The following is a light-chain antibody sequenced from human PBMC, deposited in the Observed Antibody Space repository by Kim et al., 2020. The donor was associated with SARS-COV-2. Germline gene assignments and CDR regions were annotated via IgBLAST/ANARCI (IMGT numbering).Light chain of an antibody. CDR1: ETVTSD. CDR2: DAN. V-gene: IGKV3-11*01. J-gene: IGKJ4*01. CDR3: QQRWRWPLT. Sequence: LAPRGRADLSCRASETVTSDLAWYQQKAGQPPRLLIYDANSRASGIPARFSGSGFGTDFTLSISSLEPEDVAIYYCQQRWRWPLTFGGGTKVDIK.